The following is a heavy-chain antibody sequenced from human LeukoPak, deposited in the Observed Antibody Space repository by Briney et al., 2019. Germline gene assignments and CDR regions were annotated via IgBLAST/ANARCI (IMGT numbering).Heavy chain of an antibody. CDR1: VYTFITYW. D-gene: IGHD3-16*01. J-gene: IGHJ5*02. V-gene: IGHV5-51*01. CDR3: ARPRQGDWFEP. Sequence: GESLKISCKASVYTFITYWIGWVRQMPGKGLEWLGVIWPGDSDTRYSPSFQGQVTISVDKSITTAYLQWSNLKAADSAMYYCARPRQGDWFEPWGQGTLVTVSS. CDR2: IWPGDSDT.